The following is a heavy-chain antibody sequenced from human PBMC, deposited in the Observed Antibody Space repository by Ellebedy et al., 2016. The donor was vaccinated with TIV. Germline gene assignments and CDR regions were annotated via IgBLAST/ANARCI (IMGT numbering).Heavy chain of an antibody. Sequence: GESLKISCEASGFTFSSFGMHWVRQAPGKGLEWVAVIWYDGSTQYSADSVKGRFTISRDNSKNTLFLQMNGLRAEDTAVSYCARDRAGIEVAAYFDYWGQGTLVTVSS. D-gene: IGHD6-19*01. CDR1: GFTFSSFG. V-gene: IGHV3-33*01. CDR2: IWYDGSTQ. J-gene: IGHJ4*02. CDR3: ARDRAGIEVAAYFDY.